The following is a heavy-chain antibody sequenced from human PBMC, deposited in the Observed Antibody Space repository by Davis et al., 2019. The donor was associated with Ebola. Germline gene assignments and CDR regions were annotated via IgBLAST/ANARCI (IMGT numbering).Heavy chain of an antibody. D-gene: IGHD6-6*01. CDR1: GFTFSSYG. V-gene: IGHV3-30*03. Sequence: GESLKISCAASGFTFSSYGMHWVRQAPGKGLEWVAVISYDGSNKYYADSVKGRFTISRDNSKNTLYLQMNSLRPEDTAVYYSTRRGGDGHLVHWGQGTLVIVSS. J-gene: IGHJ4*02. CDR2: ISYDGSNK. CDR3: TRRGGDGHLVH.